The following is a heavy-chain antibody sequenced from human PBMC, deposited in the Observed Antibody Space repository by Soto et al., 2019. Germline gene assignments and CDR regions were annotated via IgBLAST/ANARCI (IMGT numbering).Heavy chain of an antibody. J-gene: IGHJ6*02. CDR2: IIPIFGTA. CDR1: GGTFSSYA. V-gene: IGHV1-69*13. Sequence: SVKVSCKASGGTFSSYAISWVRQAPGQGLEWMGGIIPIFGTANYAQKFQGRVTITADESTSTAYMELSSLRSEDTAVYYCARAHKLRFLVWLFAGLHYDYYGMDVWGQGTTVTVSS. CDR3: ARAHKLRFLVWLFAGLHYDYYGMDV. D-gene: IGHD3-3*01.